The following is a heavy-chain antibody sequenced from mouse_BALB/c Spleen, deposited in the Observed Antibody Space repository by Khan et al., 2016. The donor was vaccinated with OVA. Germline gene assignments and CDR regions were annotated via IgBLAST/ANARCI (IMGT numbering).Heavy chain of an antibody. CDR3: AHPSYDPRYFYV. D-gene: IGHD2-3*01. Sequence: VQLQQSGAELVKPGASVKLSCTASGFNIRDNYIHWVKQRPEQGLEWIGRIAPANGNVKYDPKFQGKATITADTSSNTAYLQVSSLTSEDSAVYYWAHPSYDPRYFYVWGAGTTVTVSS. CDR1: GFNIRDNY. J-gene: IGHJ1*01. CDR2: IAPANGNV. V-gene: IGHV14-3*02.